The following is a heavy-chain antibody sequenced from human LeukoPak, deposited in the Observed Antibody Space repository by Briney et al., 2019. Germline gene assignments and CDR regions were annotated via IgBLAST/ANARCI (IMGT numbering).Heavy chain of an antibody. CDR3: AYDSSGYYRYYFDY. Sequence: GGSLRLSCAASGFTFSSYGMHWVRQAPGKGLEWVSAISGSGGSTYYADSVKGRFTISRDNSKNTLYLQMNSLRAEDTAVYYCAYDSSGYYRYYFDYWGQGTLVTVSS. CDR2: ISGSGGST. CDR1: GFTFSSYG. J-gene: IGHJ4*02. V-gene: IGHV3-23*01. D-gene: IGHD3-22*01.